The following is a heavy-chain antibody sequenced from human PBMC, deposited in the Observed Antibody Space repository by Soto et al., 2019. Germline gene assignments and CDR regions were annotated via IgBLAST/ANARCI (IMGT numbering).Heavy chain of an antibody. Sequence: EVQLVESGGGLVKPGGSLRLSCAASGFTLSSFSMNWVRQAPGKGLEWVSSISSSDGTTYYADSVKGRFTISRDNSKNTLYLQMSSLRAEDTAVYYCASPPRATVTDNIFDYWGPGTLVTVSS. V-gene: IGHV3-21*04. CDR3: ASPPRATVTDNIFDY. CDR1: GFTLSSFS. CDR2: ISSSDGTT. J-gene: IGHJ4*02. D-gene: IGHD4-17*01.